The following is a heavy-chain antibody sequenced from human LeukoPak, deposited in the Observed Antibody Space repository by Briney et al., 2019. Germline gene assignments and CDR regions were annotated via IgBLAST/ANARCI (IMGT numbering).Heavy chain of an antibody. CDR2: IYYSGST. V-gene: IGHV4-30-4*01. J-gene: IGHJ5*02. Sequence: SETLSLTCTVSGGSISSGDYYWSWIRQPPGKGLEWIGYIYYSGSTYYNPSLKSQVTISVDTSKNQFSLKLSSVTAADTAVYYCARDRLYCGGDCYSQTWFDPWGQGTLVTVSS. CDR3: ARDRLYCGGDCYSQTWFDP. D-gene: IGHD2-21*02. CDR1: GGSISSGDYY.